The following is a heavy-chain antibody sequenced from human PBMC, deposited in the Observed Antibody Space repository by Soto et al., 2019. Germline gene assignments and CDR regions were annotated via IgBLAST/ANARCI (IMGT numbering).Heavy chain of an antibody. CDR3: ARDPITMVRGVISPFDP. Sequence: SVKVSCKASGGTFSSYAISWVRQAPGQGLEWMGGIIPIFGTANYAQKFQGRVTITADESTSTAYMELSSLRSEDTAVYYCARDPITMVRGVISPFDPCGQGTLFTLSS. CDR1: GGTFSSYA. J-gene: IGHJ5*02. CDR2: IIPIFGTA. V-gene: IGHV1-69*13. D-gene: IGHD3-10*01.